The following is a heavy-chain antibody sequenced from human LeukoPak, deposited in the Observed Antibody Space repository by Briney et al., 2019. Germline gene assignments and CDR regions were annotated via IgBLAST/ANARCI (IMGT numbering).Heavy chain of an antibody. CDR1: GGSFSGYY. CDR3: ASSSRGAFDI. CDR2: INHSGST. Sequence: ETSETLSLTCAVYGGSFSGYYWSWIRQPPGKGLEWIGEINHSGSTNYNPSLKSRVPISVDTSKNQFSLKLSSVTAADTAVYYCASSSRGAFDIWGQGTMVTVSS. D-gene: IGHD3-10*01. J-gene: IGHJ3*02. V-gene: IGHV4-34*01.